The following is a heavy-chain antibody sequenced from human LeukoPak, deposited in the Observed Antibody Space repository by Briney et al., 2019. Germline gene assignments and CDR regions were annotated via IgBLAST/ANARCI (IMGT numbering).Heavy chain of an antibody. V-gene: IGHV1-2*06. CDR3: ARDWVSSGYYYEFDY. CDR1: GYTFTGYY. D-gene: IGHD3-22*01. J-gene: IGHJ4*02. Sequence: ASVKVSCKASGYTFTGYYMHWVRQAPGQGLEWMGRINPNSGGTNYAQKFQGRVTMTRDTSISTAYMELSRLRSDDTAVYYCARDWVSSGYYYEFDYWGQGTLVTVSS. CDR2: INPNSGGT.